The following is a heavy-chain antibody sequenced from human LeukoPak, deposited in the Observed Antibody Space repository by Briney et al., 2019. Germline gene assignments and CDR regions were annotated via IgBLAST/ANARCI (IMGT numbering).Heavy chain of an antibody. CDR3: AKWGFRFRGYSGYDDAFDI. V-gene: IGHV3-30*18. J-gene: IGHJ3*02. Sequence: GGSLRLSCAASGFTFSSYGMHWVRQAPGKGLEWVAVISYDGSNKYYADSVKGRFTISRDNSKNTLYLQMNSLRAEDTAVYYCAKWGFRFRGYSGYDDAFDIWGQGTMVTASS. CDR1: GFTFSSYG. D-gene: IGHD5-12*01. CDR2: ISYDGSNK.